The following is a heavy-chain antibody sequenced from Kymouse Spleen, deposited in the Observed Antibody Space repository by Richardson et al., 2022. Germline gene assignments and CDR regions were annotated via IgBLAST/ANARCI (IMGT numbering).Heavy chain of an antibody. D-gene: IGHD1-7*01. CDR3: ARDFYNWNSYYYYGMDV. CDR2: IKQDGSEK. V-gene: IGHV3-7*01. CDR1: GFTFSSYW. J-gene: IGHJ6*02. Sequence: EVQLVESGGGLVQPGGSLRLSCAASGFTFSSYWMSWVRQAPGKGLEWVANIKQDGSEKYYVDSVKGRFTISRDNAKNSLYLQMNSLRAEDTAVYYCARDFYNWNSYYYYGMDVWGQGTTVTVSS.